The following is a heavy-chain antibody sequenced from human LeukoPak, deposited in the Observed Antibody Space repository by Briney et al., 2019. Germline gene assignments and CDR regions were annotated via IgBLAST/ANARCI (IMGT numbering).Heavy chain of an antibody. CDR2: ISGSGGST. J-gene: IGHJ4*02. D-gene: IGHD5-24*01. Sequence: GGSLRLSCAASGFTFSSYAMSWVRQAPGKGLEWVSAISGSGGSTYYADSVKGRFTISRDNSKNTLYLQMNSLRAEDTAVYYCARDRSSGRDGYNSDYWGQGTLVTVSS. CDR3: ARDRSSGRDGYNSDY. V-gene: IGHV3-23*01. CDR1: GFTFSSYA.